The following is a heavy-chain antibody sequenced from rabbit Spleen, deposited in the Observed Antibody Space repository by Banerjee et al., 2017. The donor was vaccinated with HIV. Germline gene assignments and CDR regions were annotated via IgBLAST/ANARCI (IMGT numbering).Heavy chain of an antibody. D-gene: IGHD6-1*01. J-gene: IGHJ4*01. CDR3: ARDLYSSGSAVGYALWL. Sequence: QSLEESGGDLVKPGASLTLTCTASGVSFSSSSYMCWVRQAPGKGLEWIACIDSGSSGFTYFASWAKGRFTISKTSSTTVTLQMTSPTAADTATYFCARDLYSSGSAVGYALWLWGPGTLITVS. V-gene: IGHV1S40*01. CDR1: GVSFSSSSY. CDR2: IDSGSSGFT.